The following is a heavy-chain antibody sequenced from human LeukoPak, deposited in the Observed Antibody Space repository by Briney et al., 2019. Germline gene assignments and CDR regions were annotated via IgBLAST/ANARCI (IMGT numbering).Heavy chain of an antibody. V-gene: IGHV1-8*01. D-gene: IGHD6-13*01. CDR1: GYTFTSYD. CDR3: ARGSWGIAAAKGDY. CDR2: MNPNSGNT. Sequence: ASVKVSCKASGYTFTSYDINWVRQAAGQGLEWMGWMNPNSGNTGYAQKFQGRVTMTRNTSISTAYMELSSLRSEDTAVYYCARGSWGIAAAKGDYWGQGTLVTVSS. J-gene: IGHJ4*02.